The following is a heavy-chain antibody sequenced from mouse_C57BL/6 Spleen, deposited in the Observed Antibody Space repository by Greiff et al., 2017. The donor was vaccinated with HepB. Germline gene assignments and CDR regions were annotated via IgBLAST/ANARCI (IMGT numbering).Heavy chain of an antibody. Sequence: QVQLQQSGPELVKPGASVKISCKASGYSFTSYYIHWVKQRPGQGLEWIGWIYPGSGNTKYNEKFKGKATLTADTSSSTAYMQLSSLTSEDSAVYYCARERIYYGSSYENDWGQGTTLTVSS. V-gene: IGHV1-66*01. CDR1: GYSFTSYY. D-gene: IGHD1-1*01. CDR3: ARERIYYGSSYEND. CDR2: IYPGSGNT. J-gene: IGHJ2*01.